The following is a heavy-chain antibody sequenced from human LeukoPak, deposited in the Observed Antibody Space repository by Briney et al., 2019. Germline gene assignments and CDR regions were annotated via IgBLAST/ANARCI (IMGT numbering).Heavy chain of an antibody. Sequence: ASVKVSCKASGYTFTTYDISWVRQAPGQGLEWMGWISAYRSKTYYAQKFQGRVTMTTDTSTSTAYMELRSLRSDDTAVYYCARETYYHFQARLGEYYGMDAWGQGTTVTVSS. CDR3: ARETYYHFQARLGEYYGMDA. D-gene: IGHD3-3*01. V-gene: IGHV1-18*01. CDR2: ISAYRSKT. CDR1: GYTFTTYD. J-gene: IGHJ6*02.